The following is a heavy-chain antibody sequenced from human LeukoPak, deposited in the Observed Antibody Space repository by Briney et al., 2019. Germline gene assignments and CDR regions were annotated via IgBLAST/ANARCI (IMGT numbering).Heavy chain of an antibody. Sequence: SETLSLTCTVSGGSISSSSYYWGWIRQPPGKGLEWIGSIYYSGSTYYNPFLKSRVTVSVDTSKNQVSLKLTSVTAADTAVYYCARGRNDFLDYWGQGILVTVSS. CDR3: ARGRNDFLDY. V-gene: IGHV4-39*07. CDR1: GGSISSSSYY. J-gene: IGHJ4*02. D-gene: IGHD1-1*01. CDR2: IYYSGST.